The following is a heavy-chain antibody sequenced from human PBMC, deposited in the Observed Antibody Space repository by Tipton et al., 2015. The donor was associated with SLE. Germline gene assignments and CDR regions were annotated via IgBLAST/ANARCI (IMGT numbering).Heavy chain of an antibody. CDR3: ARDKFTTIQGLIPDFDS. D-gene: IGHD3-10*01. J-gene: IGHJ4*02. CDR1: GGSFSGYY. V-gene: IGHV4-34*01. CDR2: INHSGST. Sequence: TLSLTCAVYGGSFSGYYWSWIRQPPGKGLEWIGEINHSGSTNYNPSLKSRVTISVDTSKNQFSLKLSSVTAADTAVYYCARDKFTTIQGLIPDFDSWGQGTLVIVSS.